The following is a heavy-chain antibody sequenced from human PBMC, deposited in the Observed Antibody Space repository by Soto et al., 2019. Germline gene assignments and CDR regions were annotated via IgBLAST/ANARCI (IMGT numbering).Heavy chain of an antibody. V-gene: IGHV3-33*01. Sequence: QVQLVESGGGVVQPGMSLRLSCAASGYTFIRYGMHWVRQAPGKGLEWVAVIWYDGSNKYYADSVKGRFTISRDNSKNTVFLQMDSLRVADTALYYCARDGSGGAWGWFDPWGQGPLVSVSS. CDR3: ARDGSGGAWGWFDP. D-gene: IGHD3-10*01. CDR2: IWYDGSNK. J-gene: IGHJ5*02. CDR1: GYTFIRYG.